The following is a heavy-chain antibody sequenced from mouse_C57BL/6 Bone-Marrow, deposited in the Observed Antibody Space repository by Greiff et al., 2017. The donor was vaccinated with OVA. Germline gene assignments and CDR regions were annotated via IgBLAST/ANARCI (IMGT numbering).Heavy chain of an antibody. J-gene: IGHJ1*03. V-gene: IGHV3-6*01. Sequence: DVQLQESGPGLVKPSQSLSLTCSVTGYSITSGYYWNWIRQFPGNKLEWMGYISYDGSNNYNPSLKNRISITRDTSKNQFFLKLNSVTTEDTATYYCARDQTTVVYWYFDVWGTGTTVTVSS. CDR1: GYSITSGYY. CDR2: ISYDGSN. CDR3: ARDQTTVVYWYFDV. D-gene: IGHD1-1*01.